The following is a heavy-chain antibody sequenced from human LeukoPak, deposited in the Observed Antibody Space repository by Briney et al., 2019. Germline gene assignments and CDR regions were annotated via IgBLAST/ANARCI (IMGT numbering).Heavy chain of an antibody. Sequence: GGSLRLSCAASGFTFSNYWMTWVRQVPGKGLEWVASIKEDGSDRYNVDSVKGRFTISRDNVKNSLSLQMSSLRAEDTAVYYCASTLTFDNWGLGILVTVSS. CDR3: ASTLTFDN. CDR2: IKEDGSDR. J-gene: IGHJ3*02. CDR1: GFTFSNYW. V-gene: IGHV3-7*01.